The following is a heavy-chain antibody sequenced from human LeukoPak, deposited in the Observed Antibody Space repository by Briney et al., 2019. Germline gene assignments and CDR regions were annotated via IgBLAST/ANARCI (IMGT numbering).Heavy chain of an antibody. Sequence: GGSLRLSCAASGFTFSSYSMNWVRQAPGKGLEWVSSISSSSSYIYYADSVKGRFTVSRDNAKNSLYLQMNSLRAEDTAVYYCARDRAYSSGWHSDAFDNWGQGTMVTVSS. CDR1: GFTFSSYS. V-gene: IGHV3-21*01. J-gene: IGHJ3*02. D-gene: IGHD6-19*01. CDR2: ISSSSSYI. CDR3: ARDRAYSSGWHSDAFDN.